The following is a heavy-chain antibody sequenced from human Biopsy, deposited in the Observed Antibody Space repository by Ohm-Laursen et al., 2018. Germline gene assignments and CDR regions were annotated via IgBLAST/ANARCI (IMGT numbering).Heavy chain of an antibody. J-gene: IGHJ4*02. Sequence: SSVKVSCKASGYTFTTYGISWVRQAPGQGLERMGWINTYSGNTNYGKKFHDRVIMTSDTSTSTAYLEHRSLRSDDTAVYYCARDYYPYVDYLKDVPLCDSWGQGTLVTVSS. CDR1: GYTFTTYG. CDR2: INTYSGNT. D-gene: IGHD4-17*01. CDR3: ARDYYPYVDYLKDVPLCDS. V-gene: IGHV1-18*01.